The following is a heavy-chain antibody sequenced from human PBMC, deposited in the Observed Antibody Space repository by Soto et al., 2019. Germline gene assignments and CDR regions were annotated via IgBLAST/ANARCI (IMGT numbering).Heavy chain of an antibody. Sequence: QVQVVQSGAEVKKPGASVKVSCKASGYTFTSFGISWVRQAPGQWLEWMGWIRAYNGNTNYAQKVQGRVTMTTDTSTTTDYMELRSLRSDDTAVYYCVREGAVAGRFDYWGQGNLVTVSS. D-gene: IGHD6-19*01. J-gene: IGHJ4*02. CDR1: GYTFTSFG. CDR3: VREGAVAGRFDY. CDR2: IRAYNGNT. V-gene: IGHV1-18*01.